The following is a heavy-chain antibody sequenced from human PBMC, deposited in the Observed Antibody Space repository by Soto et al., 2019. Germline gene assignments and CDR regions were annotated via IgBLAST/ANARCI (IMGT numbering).Heavy chain of an antibody. Sequence: QVQLQESGPGLLKPSGTLSLTCTVSGDSMSSSNWWNWVHQPPGKGLEWIGEAHHSGRTNYNPSLKSRVTISVDRSQNRFYLKLSSVTASDTAEYYCARSEATALDYWGQGTLVTVSS. CDR1: GDSMSSSNW. V-gene: IGHV4-4*02. CDR3: ARSEATALDY. J-gene: IGHJ4*02. CDR2: AHHSGRT.